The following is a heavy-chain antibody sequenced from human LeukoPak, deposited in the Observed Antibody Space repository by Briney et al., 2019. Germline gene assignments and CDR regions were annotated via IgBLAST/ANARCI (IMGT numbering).Heavy chain of an antibody. J-gene: IGHJ5*02. V-gene: IGHV1-8*01. CDR2: MNPNSGNT. CDR1: GYTFTSYD. CDR3: ARAPNRWELLQKNWFDP. Sequence: ASVKVSCKASGYTFTSYDINWVRQATGQGLEWMGWMNPNSGNTGYAQKFQGRVTMTRSTSISTAYMELSSLRSEDTVVYYCARAPNRWELLQKNWFDPWGQGTLVTVSS. D-gene: IGHD1-26*01.